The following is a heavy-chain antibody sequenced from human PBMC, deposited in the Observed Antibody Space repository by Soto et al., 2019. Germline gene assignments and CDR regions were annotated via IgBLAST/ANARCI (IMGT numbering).Heavy chain of an antibody. CDR2: INHSGST. J-gene: IGHJ6*02. V-gene: IGHV4-34*01. CDR1: GGSFSGYY. CDR3: ASLGVQYGSGSYYSRYYYYYGMDV. Sequence: QVQLQQWGAGLLKPSETLSLTCAVYGGSFSGYYWSWIRQPPGKGLEWIGEINHSGSTNYNPSLNSRVTISVDTSKNQFSLKLSSVTAADTAVYYCASLGVQYGSGSYYSRYYYYYGMDVWGQGTTVTVSS. D-gene: IGHD3-10*01.